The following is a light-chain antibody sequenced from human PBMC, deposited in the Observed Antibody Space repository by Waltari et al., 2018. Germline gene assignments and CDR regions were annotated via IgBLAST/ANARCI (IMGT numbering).Light chain of an antibody. CDR3: QQYNKWPPLT. CDR1: HNMHDN. CDR2: DAS. Sequence: EVLMTQSPSTLSVSPGERVTLSCRASHNMHDNLAWYQQKPGKAPRLLIYDASTRSTDIPARFRGSGSGTEFTLTINSLQSEDLGIYYCQQYNKWPPLTFGGGTKVEIK. V-gene: IGKV3-15*01. J-gene: IGKJ4*01.